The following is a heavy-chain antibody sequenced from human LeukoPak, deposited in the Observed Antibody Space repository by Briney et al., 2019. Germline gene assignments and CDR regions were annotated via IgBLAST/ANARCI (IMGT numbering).Heavy chain of an antibody. CDR1: GYTFPSHG. J-gene: IGHJ3*01. V-gene: IGHV1-18*01. CDR3: ARGNYGALDF. CDR2: INPYNGNT. Sequence: EASVKVSCKTCGYTFPSHGIAWVRQAAGQGLEWLGWINPYNGNTYYAQKVQGTVTMTTDTSATTAYMELRSLRSDDTAVYYCARGNYGALDFWGQGTMVTVSS. D-gene: IGHD3-10*01.